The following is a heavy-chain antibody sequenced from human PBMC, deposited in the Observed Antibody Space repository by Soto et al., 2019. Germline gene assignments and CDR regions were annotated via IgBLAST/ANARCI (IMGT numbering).Heavy chain of an antibody. D-gene: IGHD2-2*01. CDR1: GGSLSSYY. CDR3: ARGYCSIICCYYNSYSYYMYV. J-gene: IGHJ6*03. Sequence: PSETLSLTCTVSGGSLSSYYWSWIRQPPGKGLEWIGYIYYSGSTNYNPSLKSRVTISVDTSKNQFSLKLSSVTAADTAVYYCARGYCSIICCYYNSYSYYMYVWGKGTAVTVSS. CDR2: IYYSGST. V-gene: IGHV4-59*01.